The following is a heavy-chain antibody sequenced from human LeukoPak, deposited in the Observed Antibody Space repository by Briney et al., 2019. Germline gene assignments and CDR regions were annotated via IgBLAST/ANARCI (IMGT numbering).Heavy chain of an antibody. J-gene: IGHJ4*02. CDR2: ISDIGRA. V-gene: IGHV3-23*01. D-gene: IGHD4-11*01. CDR3: AKERDSAFDS. CDR1: GFTFSSYA. Sequence: GSLRLSCAASGFTFSSYAMSWFRQAPGKGLEWVSGISDIGRAYYADSVKGRFTISRDNSTNTLYVQMNSLRAEDMAIYYCAKERDSAFDSWGRGTLVTVSS.